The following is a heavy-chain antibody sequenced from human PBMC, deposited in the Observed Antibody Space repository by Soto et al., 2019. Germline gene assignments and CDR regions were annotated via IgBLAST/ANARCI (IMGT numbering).Heavy chain of an antibody. CDR1: GFTFSRYA. CDR2: TSSDGNIE. D-gene: IGHD1-20*01. Sequence: PGGSLRLSCAASGFTFSRYAMHWVRQAPGKGLEWVAPTSSDGNIEYADSVRGRFTISRDNSNNTLLLQINSLRTEDTAVYYCARDNWNDATLFDSWGQGTLVTVSS. V-gene: IGHV3-30-3*01. J-gene: IGHJ4*02. CDR3: ARDNWNDATLFDS.